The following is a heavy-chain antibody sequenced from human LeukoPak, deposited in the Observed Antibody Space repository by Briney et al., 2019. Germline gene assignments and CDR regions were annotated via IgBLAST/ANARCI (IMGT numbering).Heavy chain of an antibody. D-gene: IGHD6-19*01. CDR2: IYSGGST. CDR1: GFTVSTNY. CDR3: ARDLVGSSGSFL. J-gene: IGHJ4*02. V-gene: IGHV3-66*01. Sequence: GGSLRLSCAASGFTVSTNYMSWVRQAPGKGLEWVSVIYSGGSTYYADSVKGRFTISRDNSKNTLYLQMNSLRAEDTAVYYCARDLVGSSGSFLWGQGTLVTVSS.